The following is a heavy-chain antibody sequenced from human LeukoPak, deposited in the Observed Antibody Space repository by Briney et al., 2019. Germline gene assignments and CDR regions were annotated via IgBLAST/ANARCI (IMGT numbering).Heavy chain of an antibody. J-gene: IGHJ4*02. V-gene: IGHV4-34*01. CDR3: ARPRYGSGSLDS. CDR1: GGPFSGYY. Sequence: SETLSLTCAVYGGPFSGYYWSWIRQPPGKGLEWIGEINHSGSTNYKPSVKSRVTISVDTSKNQFSLKLSSVNAADTAVYYCARPRYGSGSLDSWGQGTLVTVSS. D-gene: IGHD3-10*01. CDR2: INHSGST.